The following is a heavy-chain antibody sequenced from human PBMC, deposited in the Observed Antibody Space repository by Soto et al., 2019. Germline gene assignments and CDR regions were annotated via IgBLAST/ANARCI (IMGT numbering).Heavy chain of an antibody. D-gene: IGHD1-26*01. V-gene: IGHV1-2*02. Sequence: GASVKVSCKASGYTFTGYYMHWVRQAPGQGLEWMGWINPNSGGTNYAQKFQGGVTMTRDTSISTAYMELSRLRSDDTAVYYCARIPSIVGATPRFDYWGQGTLVTVSS. CDR1: GYTFTGYY. CDR2: INPNSGGT. J-gene: IGHJ4*02. CDR3: ARIPSIVGATPRFDY.